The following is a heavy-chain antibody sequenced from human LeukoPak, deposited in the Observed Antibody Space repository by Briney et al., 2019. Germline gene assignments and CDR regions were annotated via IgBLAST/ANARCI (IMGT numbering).Heavy chain of an antibody. CDR1: GYSFTSYW. V-gene: IGHV5-51*01. CDR3: ARQGREYQLPYYYYYYMDV. D-gene: IGHD2-2*01. Sequence: GESLKISCKGSGYSFTSYWIGWVRQMPGKGLEWMGIIYPGDSGTRYSPSFQGQVTISADKSISTAYLQWSSLKASDTAMYYCARQGREYQLPYYYYYYMDVWGKGTTVTVSS. J-gene: IGHJ6*03. CDR2: IYPGDSGT.